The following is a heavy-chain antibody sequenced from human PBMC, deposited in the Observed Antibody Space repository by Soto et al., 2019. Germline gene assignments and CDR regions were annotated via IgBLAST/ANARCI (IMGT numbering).Heavy chain of an antibody. J-gene: IGHJ6*02. Sequence: GGSLRLSCAASGFTFSNAWMSWVRQAPGKGLEWVGRIKSKTDGGTTDYAAPVKGRFTISRDDSKNTLYLQMNSLKTEDTAVYYCTTYKDESNYDFWSGYYTGMYDGGYGMDVWRQGTTVTVSS. V-gene: IGHV3-15*01. CDR3: TTYKDESNYDFWSGYYTGMYDGGYGMDV. CDR1: GFTFSNAW. CDR2: IKSKTDGGTT. D-gene: IGHD3-3*01.